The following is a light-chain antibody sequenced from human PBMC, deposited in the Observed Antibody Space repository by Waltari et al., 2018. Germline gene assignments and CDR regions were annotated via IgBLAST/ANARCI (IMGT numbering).Light chain of an antibody. CDR1: QGVSSN. CDR2: GAS. Sequence: EIVMTQSPATLSVSPGERATLSCRASQGVSSNLAWYHQKPGQAPRLLIYGASTRATGIPARISGSGSVTEFTLTISSMQSEDFALYYCQQYNNWPSTFGQGTKVEIK. V-gene: IGKV3-15*01. J-gene: IGKJ1*01. CDR3: QQYNNWPST.